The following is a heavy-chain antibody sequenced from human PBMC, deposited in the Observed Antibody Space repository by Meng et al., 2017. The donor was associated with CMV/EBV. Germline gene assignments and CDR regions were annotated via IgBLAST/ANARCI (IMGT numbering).Heavy chain of an antibody. CDR2: ISSNGGST. CDR1: GFTFSSYA. Sequence: GGSLRLSCAASGFTFSSYAMHWVRQAPGKGLEYVSAISSNGGSTYYADSVKGRFTISRDNSKNTLYLQMGSLRAEDMAVYYCARDIGRRGSSSFLYYYYYGMDVWGQGTTVTV. V-gene: IGHV3-64*02. CDR3: ARDIGRRGSSSFLYYYYYGMDV. D-gene: IGHD6-6*01. J-gene: IGHJ6*02.